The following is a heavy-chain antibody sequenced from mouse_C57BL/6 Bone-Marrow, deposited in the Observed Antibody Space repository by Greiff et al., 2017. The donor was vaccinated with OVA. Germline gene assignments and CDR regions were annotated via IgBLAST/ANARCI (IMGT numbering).Heavy chain of an antibody. J-gene: IGHJ2*01. CDR3: TTYRY. Sequence: EVQLQESGAELVKPGASVKLSCTASGFTIKDDYMHWVKERPEQGLEWIGWIDPENGDTEYDSKFKGKATITVDTSSKTVYLHLSSLTSEDTAVYYCTTYRYWGQGTTLTVSS. CDR2: IDPENGDT. CDR1: GFTIKDDY. V-gene: IGHV14-4*01.